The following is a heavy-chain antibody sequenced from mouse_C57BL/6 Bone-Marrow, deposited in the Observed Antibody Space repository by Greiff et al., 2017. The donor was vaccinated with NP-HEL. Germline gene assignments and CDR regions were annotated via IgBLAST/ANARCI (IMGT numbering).Heavy chain of an antibody. V-gene: IGHV1-55*01. Sequence: QVQLQQPGAELVKPGASVKMSCKASGYTFTSYWITWVKQRPGQGLEWIGDIYPGSGSTNYNEKFKSKATLTVDTSSSTAYMQLSSLTSEDSAVYYCARRVIYAFYAMDYWGQGTSVTVSS. D-gene: IGHD1-3*01. J-gene: IGHJ4*01. CDR2: IYPGSGST. CDR3: ARRVIYAFYAMDY. CDR1: GYTFTSYW.